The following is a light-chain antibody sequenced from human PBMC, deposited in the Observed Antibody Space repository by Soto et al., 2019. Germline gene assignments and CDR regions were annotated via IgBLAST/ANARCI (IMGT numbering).Light chain of an antibody. CDR2: SAA. V-gene: IGKV1-39*01. CDR1: QNIDNY. J-gene: IGKJ1*01. CDR3: QESYSRPPWM. Sequence: DIQMTQSPSSLCASVGDTVTITCLATQNIDNYLNWYQQKSGKAPNLLLYSAATLQSGVPSRLSGSGSGTEFTLTISSLQLEDFATYYCQESYSRPPWMFGQGTKVDIK.